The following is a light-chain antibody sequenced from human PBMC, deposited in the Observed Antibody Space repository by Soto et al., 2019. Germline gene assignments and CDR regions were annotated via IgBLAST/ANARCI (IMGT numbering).Light chain of an antibody. CDR1: QGISSW. Sequence: DIHMTQSPSSVSASVGDRVTITCRASQGISSWLAWYQQKPGKAPKLLIYGASTRATGIPARFSSSGSGTEFTLTISSLQPDDFATYYCQQYNSYSRTFGQGTKVDIK. J-gene: IGKJ1*01. CDR3: QQYNSYSRT. V-gene: IGKV1-5*01. CDR2: GAS.